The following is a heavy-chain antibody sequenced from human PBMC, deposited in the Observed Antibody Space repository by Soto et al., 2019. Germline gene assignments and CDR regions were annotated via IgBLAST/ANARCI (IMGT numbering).Heavy chain of an antibody. Sequence: PSETLSLTCTVSGGSISSGGYYWSWIRQHPGKGLEWIGYIYYSGSTYYNPSLKSRVTISVDTSKNQFSLKLSSVTAADTAVYYCARDIVVVVAAQPTAQYNWFDPWGQGTLVTSPQ. V-gene: IGHV4-31*03. D-gene: IGHD2-15*01. CDR1: GGSISSGGYY. J-gene: IGHJ5*02. CDR2: IYYSGST. CDR3: ARDIVVVVAAQPTAQYNWFDP.